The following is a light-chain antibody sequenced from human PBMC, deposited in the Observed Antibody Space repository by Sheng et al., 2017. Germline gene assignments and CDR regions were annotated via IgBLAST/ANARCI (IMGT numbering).Light chain of an antibody. CDR1: QSVSNY. Sequence: EIVLTQSPATLSLSPGERATLSCRASQSVSNYLAWYQQRPGQAPGLLIYDASKRATGIPARFSGSGSGTAFTLTINSLEPEDFAVYYCQQRSNSWTFGQGTTVEIK. CDR3: QQRSNSWT. V-gene: IGKV3-11*01. CDR2: DAS. J-gene: IGKJ1*01.